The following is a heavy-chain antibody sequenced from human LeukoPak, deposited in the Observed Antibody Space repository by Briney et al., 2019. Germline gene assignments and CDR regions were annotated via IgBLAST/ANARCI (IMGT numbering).Heavy chain of an antibody. Sequence: GRPLRLSCAASGFTFSSYAMHWVRQAPGKGLEWVAVISYDGSNKYYADSVKGRFTISRDNSKNTLYLQMNSLRAEDTAVYYCARGELDLGHTAMAQFDYWGQGTLVTVSS. CDR2: ISYDGSNK. CDR3: ARGELDLGHTAMAQFDY. D-gene: IGHD5-18*01. J-gene: IGHJ4*02. CDR1: GFTFSSYA. V-gene: IGHV3-30-3*01.